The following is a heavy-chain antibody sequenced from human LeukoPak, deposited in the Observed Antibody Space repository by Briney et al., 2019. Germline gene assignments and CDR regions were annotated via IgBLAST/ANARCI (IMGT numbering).Heavy chain of an antibody. J-gene: IGHJ6*03. CDR3: AKGGNYYSMDV. CDR1: GFTFSSYG. CDR2: IRYDGINK. D-gene: IGHD3-16*01. Sequence: GGSLRLSCAVSGFTFSSYGMHWVRQAPGKGLEWVAFIRYDGINKYYVDSVKGRFTISRDNSKSTLYLQMNSLKTEDTAVYYCAKGGNYYSMDVWGKGTKVTVSS. V-gene: IGHV3-30*02.